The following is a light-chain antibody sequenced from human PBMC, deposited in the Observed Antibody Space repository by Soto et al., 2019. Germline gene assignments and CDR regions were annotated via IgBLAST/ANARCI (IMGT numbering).Light chain of an antibody. Sequence: QSALTQPASVSGSPGQSITISCTGTSSDVGGYYYVSWYQHHPGKAPKLIIYQVTSRPSGVSNRFSASKSGNTASLTISALQAEDEAIHYCCSYSSSSTFYVFGPGTKVTVL. CDR3: CSYSSSSTFYV. CDR2: QVT. CDR1: SSDVGGYYY. V-gene: IGLV2-14*01. J-gene: IGLJ1*01.